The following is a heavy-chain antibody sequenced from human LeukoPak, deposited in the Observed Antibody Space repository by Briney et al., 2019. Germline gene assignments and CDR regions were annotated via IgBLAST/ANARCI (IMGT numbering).Heavy chain of an antibody. CDR1: DGSFSGYY. Sequence: NPSETLSLTCAVYDGSFSGYYWSWIRQPPGRGLEWIGEINHSGSTNYNPSLKSRVTISVDTSKNQFSLKLSPVTAADTAVYYCARVGRLSTSFNYYMDVWGKGTTVTVSS. J-gene: IGHJ6*03. CDR3: ARVGRLSTSFNYYMDV. CDR2: INHSGST. V-gene: IGHV4-34*01. D-gene: IGHD2-2*01.